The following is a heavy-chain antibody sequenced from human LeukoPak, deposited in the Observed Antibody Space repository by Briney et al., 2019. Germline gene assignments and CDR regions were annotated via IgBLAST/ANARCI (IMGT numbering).Heavy chain of an antibody. CDR2: ISWNSGTI. V-gene: IGHV3-9*01. Sequence: GGSLRLSCAGSGFIFNNYAMHWVRQPPGKGLEWVSGISWNSGTIDYADSVRGRFTISRDNAENLLYLQMNSLRVEDTALYYCARYGNNVDNAFDIWGQGTMVTVSS. J-gene: IGHJ3*02. CDR3: ARYGNNVDNAFDI. D-gene: IGHD4-17*01. CDR1: GFIFNNYA.